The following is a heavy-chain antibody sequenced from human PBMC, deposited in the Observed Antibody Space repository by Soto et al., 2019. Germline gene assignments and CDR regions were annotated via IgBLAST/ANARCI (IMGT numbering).Heavy chain of an antibody. Sequence: AVKVSCKASGGTFSSYAISWVRQAPGQGLEWMGGIIPIFGTANYAQKFQGRVTITADESTSTAYMELSSLRSEDTAVYYCARSYGSGSSRYYYYGMDVWGQGTTVTFSS. D-gene: IGHD3-10*01. CDR3: ARSYGSGSSRYYYYGMDV. V-gene: IGHV1-69*13. J-gene: IGHJ6*02. CDR2: IIPIFGTA. CDR1: GGTFSSYA.